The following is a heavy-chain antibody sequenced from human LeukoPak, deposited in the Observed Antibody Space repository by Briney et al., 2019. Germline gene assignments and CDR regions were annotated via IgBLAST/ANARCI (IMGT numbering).Heavy chain of an antibody. J-gene: IGHJ4*02. CDR2: ISYDGSNK. CDR1: GFTFSSYA. Sequence: GGSLRLSCAASGFTFSSYAMHWVRQAPGKGLEWVAVISYDGSNKYYADSVKGRFTISRDNSKNTLYLQMNSLRAEDTAVYYCAREVAASGLGYFDYWGQGTLVTVSS. V-gene: IGHV3-30-3*01. D-gene: IGHD3-16*01. CDR3: AREVAASGLGYFDY.